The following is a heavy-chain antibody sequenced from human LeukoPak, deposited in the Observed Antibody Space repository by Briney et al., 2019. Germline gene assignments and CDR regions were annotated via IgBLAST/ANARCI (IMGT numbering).Heavy chain of an antibody. J-gene: IGHJ3*02. CDR1: GYTFIGYY. D-gene: IGHD1-1*01. CDR3: ARDGRILEAFDI. CDR2: INPNSGGT. Sequence: ASVKVSCKASGYTFIGYYMHRVRQAPGQGLEWMGWINPNSGGTNYAQKFQGWVTMTRDTSISTAYMELSRLRSDDTAVYYCARDGRILEAFDIWGQGTMVTVSS. V-gene: IGHV1-2*04.